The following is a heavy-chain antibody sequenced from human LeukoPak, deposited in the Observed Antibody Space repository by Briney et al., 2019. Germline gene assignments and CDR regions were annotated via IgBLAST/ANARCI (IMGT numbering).Heavy chain of an antibody. J-gene: IGHJ4*02. CDR2: IYPGDSDT. Sequence: GAALQISFKGSGYGFTSYWIAWGRRLPGKGGEWRGSIYPGDSDTTYSPSFQGQVTISADKSISTAYLQWSSLKASDTAMYYCARTGAYCGGDCFSPFDYWGQGTLVTVSS. CDR3: ARTGAYCGGDCFSPFDY. V-gene: IGHV5-51*01. CDR1: GYGFTSYW. D-gene: IGHD2-21*02.